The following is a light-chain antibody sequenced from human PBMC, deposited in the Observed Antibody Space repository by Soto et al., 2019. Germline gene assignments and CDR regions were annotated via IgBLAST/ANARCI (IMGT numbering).Light chain of an antibody. CDR3: QQSYSIPLT. V-gene: IGKV1-39*01. CDR1: QGITSY. J-gene: IGKJ4*01. CDR2: AAS. Sequence: DIQVTQSPSSLSASVGDRVTITCRASQGITSYLSWYQQKPGKAPKLLIYAASSLQSGVPSRFSGSGSGTDFTLTIRSLQPEDYATYYCQQSYSIPLTFGGGTKVEIK.